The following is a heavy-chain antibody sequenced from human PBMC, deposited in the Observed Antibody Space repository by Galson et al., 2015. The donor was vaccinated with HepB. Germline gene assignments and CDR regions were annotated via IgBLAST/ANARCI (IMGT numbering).Heavy chain of an antibody. V-gene: IGHV7-4-1*02. Sequence: SVKVSCKASGYTFSNYAIHWVRQAPGQGLEWMGWTNTNTGNPTYAQGFTGRFVFSLDTSVSTAYLQISSLKAEDSAVYYCARALVPGGFDYWGQGTLVTVSS. D-gene: IGHD2-15*01. J-gene: IGHJ4*02. CDR1: GYTFSNYA. CDR3: ARALVPGGFDY. CDR2: TNTNTGNP.